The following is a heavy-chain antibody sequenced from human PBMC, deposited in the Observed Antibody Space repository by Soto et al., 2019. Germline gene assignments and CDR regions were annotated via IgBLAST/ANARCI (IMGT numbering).Heavy chain of an antibody. CDR3: ARDEPVMTQKIYYYYGMDV. CDR1: GYTFTSYY. Sequence: GASVKVSCKASGYTFTSYYMHWVRQAPGQGLEWMGIINPSGGSTSYAQKFQGRVTMTRDTSTSTVYMELSSLRSEDTAVYYCARDEPVMTQKIYYYYGMDVWGQGTTVTVSS. J-gene: IGHJ6*02. V-gene: IGHV1-46*01. CDR2: INPSGGST.